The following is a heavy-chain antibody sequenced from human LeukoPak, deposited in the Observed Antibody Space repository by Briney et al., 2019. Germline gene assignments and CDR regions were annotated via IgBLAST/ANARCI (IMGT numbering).Heavy chain of an antibody. J-gene: IGHJ4*02. V-gene: IGHV3-48*03. CDR3: ARDSRGSSWFFDY. CDR2: ISSSGRTF. CDR1: GFTFSSYV. Sequence: PGGSLRHSCAASGFTFSSYVMNWVRQAPGKGLEWVSYISSSGRTFYYADSVKGRFTISRDNGKNSLYLQMNSLRVEDTAVYYCARDSRGSSWFFDYWGQGALVTVSS. D-gene: IGHD6-13*01.